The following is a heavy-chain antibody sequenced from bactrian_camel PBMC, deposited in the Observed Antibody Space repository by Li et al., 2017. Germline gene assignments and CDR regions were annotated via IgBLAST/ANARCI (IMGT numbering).Heavy chain of an antibody. CDR1: GFTFSTYI. CDR3: AADLMSRTWGEDPLSSYNFDS. Sequence: QLVESGGGLVQPGGSLRLSCAASGFTFSTYIMSWVRQAPGKKREGVASIYTGDGSTYYADSVKGRFTISQDRSTNTLYLQMNSLKPEDTATYYCAADLMSRTWGEDPLSSYNFDSWGQGTQVTVS. J-gene: IGHJ6*01. V-gene: IGHV3S28*01. D-gene: IGHD5*01. CDR2: IYTGDGST.